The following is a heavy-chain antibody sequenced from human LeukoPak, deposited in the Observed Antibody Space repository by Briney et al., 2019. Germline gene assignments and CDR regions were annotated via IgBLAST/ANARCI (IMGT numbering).Heavy chain of an antibody. CDR1: GGTFSSYA. V-gene: IGHV1-69*06. J-gene: IGHJ3*02. D-gene: IGHD4-17*01. Sequence: SVKVSCKASGGTFSSYAISWVRQAPGQGLEWMGGIIPIFGTANYAQKFQGRVTITADKSTSTAYMELSSLRSEDTAVYYCARERSDYADYDAFDIWGQGAMVTVSS. CDR3: ARERSDYADYDAFDI. CDR2: IIPIFGTA.